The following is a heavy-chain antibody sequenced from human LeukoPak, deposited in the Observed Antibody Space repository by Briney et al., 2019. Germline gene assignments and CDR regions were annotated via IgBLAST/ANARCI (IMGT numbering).Heavy chain of an antibody. CDR2: ISATNTDI. Sequence: GGSLRLSCTASGFTFGDYVMSWIRQAPGKGLEWVSYISATNTDIHYTDSVKGRFTISRDKAKNSLYLQMNSLSAEDTAVYYCARDRCSGGGCYFYYMDVWGKGTTVAISS. D-gene: IGHD2-15*01. J-gene: IGHJ6*03. CDR3: ARDRCSGGGCYFYYMDV. CDR1: GFTFGDYV. V-gene: IGHV3-11*01.